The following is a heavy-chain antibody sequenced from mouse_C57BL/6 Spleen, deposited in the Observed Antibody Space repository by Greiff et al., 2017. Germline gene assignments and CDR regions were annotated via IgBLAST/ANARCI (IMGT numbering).Heavy chain of an antibody. CDR2: INPSTGGT. D-gene: IGHD1-1*01. CDR1: GYSFTGYY. CDR3: ARGAYYYGSTYQYFYV. V-gene: IGHV1-42*01. Sequence: EVQLQPSGPELVKPGASVKISCKASGYSFTGYYMNWVKQSPEKSLEWIGEINPSTGGTTYNQKFKAKATLTVDKSSSTAYMQLKSLTTDDSAVYYWARGAYYYGSTYQYFYVWGTGTTVTGSS. J-gene: IGHJ1*03.